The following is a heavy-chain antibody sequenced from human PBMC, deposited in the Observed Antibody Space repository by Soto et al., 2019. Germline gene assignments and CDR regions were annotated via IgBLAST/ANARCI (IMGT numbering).Heavy chain of an antibody. V-gene: IGHV1-69*06. D-gene: IGHD1-26*01. CDR1: GRTFLISA. Sequence: QVPLVQSGAEVKTPGSSVRVSCKTAGRTFLISAIACARQAPGQGLEWMGGIIPILGTIHIAQKFQGRFNLTEYRSTSTAYMDLASLGAEDTATYFCARGKEWEHPSNHYYIEYWGQGSQVIVSS. CDR2: IIPILGTI. CDR3: ARGKEWEHPSNHYYIEY. J-gene: IGHJ4*02.